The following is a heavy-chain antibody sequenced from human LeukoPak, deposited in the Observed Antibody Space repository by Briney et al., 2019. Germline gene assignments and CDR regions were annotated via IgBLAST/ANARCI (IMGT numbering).Heavy chain of an antibody. J-gene: IGHJ3*02. CDR3: ARAKSVGYYYDSSGYPGAFDI. Sequence: GGSLRLSCAASGFTFSSYAMSWVRQAPGKGLEWVSAISGSGGSTYYADSVKGRFTISRDNSKNTLYLQMNSLRAEDTAVYYCARAKSVGYYYDSSGYPGAFDIWGQGTMVTVSS. D-gene: IGHD3-22*01. CDR2: ISGSGGST. CDR1: GFTFSSYA. V-gene: IGHV3-23*01.